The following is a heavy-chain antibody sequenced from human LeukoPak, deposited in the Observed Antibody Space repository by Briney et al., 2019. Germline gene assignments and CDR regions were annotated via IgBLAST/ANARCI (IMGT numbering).Heavy chain of an antibody. J-gene: IGHJ6*02. CDR1: GYSFTSYW. CDR3: ARQGSYNDYYYYGMDV. Sequence: GESLKISCKGSGYSFTSYWIGWVRQMPGKGLEWMGIIYPGDSDTRYSPSFQGQVTISAGKSISTAYLQWSSLKASDTAMYYCARQGSYNDYYYYGMDVWGQGTTVTVSS. V-gene: IGHV5-51*01. CDR2: IYPGDSDT. D-gene: IGHD1-1*01.